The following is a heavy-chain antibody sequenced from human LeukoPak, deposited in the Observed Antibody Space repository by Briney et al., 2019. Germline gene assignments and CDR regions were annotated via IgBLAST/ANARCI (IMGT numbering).Heavy chain of an antibody. D-gene: IGHD6-13*01. J-gene: IGHJ6*03. CDR1: GFTFSDYY. V-gene: IGHV3-11*01. CDR2: IRSSGTTI. Sequence: GGSLRLSCVASGFTFSDYYMSWIRQAPGKGLEWVSYIRSSGTTIHYADSVKGRFTISRDNAKNSLYLQMNSLRAEDTALYYCARGKSSSWSYYYYYMDVWGKGTTVTVSS. CDR3: ARGKSSSWSYYYYYMDV.